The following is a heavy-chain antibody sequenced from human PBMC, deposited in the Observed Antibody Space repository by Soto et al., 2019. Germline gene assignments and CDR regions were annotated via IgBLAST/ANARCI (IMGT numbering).Heavy chain of an antibody. J-gene: IGHJ4*02. CDR1: GGSISSSCYY. CDR3: ASKRNTVVTQDYFDH. V-gene: IGHV4-39*01. Sequence: PSETLSLTCIVSGGSISSSCYYWGWIRQPPGKGLEWIGSIDYSGRTYYNPSFKSRVTISIDTSKNQFSLKLSSVTATDTAVYSCASKRNTVVTQDYFDHWGQRALVTVSS. D-gene: IGHD2-21*02. CDR2: IDYSGRT.